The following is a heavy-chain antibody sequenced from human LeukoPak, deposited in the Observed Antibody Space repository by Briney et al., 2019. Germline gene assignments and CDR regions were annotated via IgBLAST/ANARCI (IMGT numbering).Heavy chain of an antibody. J-gene: IGHJ4*02. CDR2: SNAGNGNT. V-gene: IGHV1-3*02. CDR1: GYTFTTYA. D-gene: IGHD3-22*01. CDR3: ARAYNYYDSSGYYLGYYFDY. Sequence: ASVKVSCKASGYTFTTYAMHWVRQAPGQRLEWMGWSNAGNGNTKYSQEFQGRVTITRDTSASTAYMELSSLRSEDMAVYYCARAYNYYDSSGYYLGYYFDYWGQGTLVTVSS.